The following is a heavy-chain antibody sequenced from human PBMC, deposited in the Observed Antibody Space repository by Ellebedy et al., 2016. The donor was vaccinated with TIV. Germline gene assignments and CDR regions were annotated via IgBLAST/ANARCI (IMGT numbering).Heavy chain of an antibody. V-gene: IGHV3-74*01. CDR1: GFTFSSYW. CDR3: ARGRSVDP. CDR2: IKNDGNMT. J-gene: IGHJ5*02. Sequence: GESLKISCAASGFTFSSYWMNWVRQVPGKGLGWVSRIKNDGNMTYYADFVKGRFTVSRDSAKNTLYLQMNSLRAEDTAVDYCARGRSVDPWGQGTLVTVSS.